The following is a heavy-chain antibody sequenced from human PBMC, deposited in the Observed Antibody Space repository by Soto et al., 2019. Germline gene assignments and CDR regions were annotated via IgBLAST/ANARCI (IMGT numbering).Heavy chain of an antibody. V-gene: IGHV5-10-1*01. Sequence: GESLKISCRGSRYSFTSYWISWVRQMPGKGLEWMGRLDPSDSYTNYSPSFQGHVTISADKSISTAYLQWSSLKASDTAMYYSARLSTTEAGWHFYYYYGMAVREKET. CDR1: RYSFTSYW. J-gene: IGHJ6*01. D-gene: IGHD3-22*01. CDR3: ARLSTTEAGWHFYYYYGMAV. CDR2: LDPSDSYT.